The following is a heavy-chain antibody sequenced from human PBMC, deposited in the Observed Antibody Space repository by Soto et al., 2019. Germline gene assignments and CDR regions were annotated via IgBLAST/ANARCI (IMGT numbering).Heavy chain of an antibody. V-gene: IGHV3-21*01. CDR2: ISSSSSYI. Sequence: GGSLRLSCAASGFTFSSYSMNWVRQAPGKGLEWVSSISSSSSYIYYADSVKGRFNISREKAKNSPYLQMNSLRAEDTAVYYCARDQILGYCSSTSCYGDYDYWGQGTLVTVSS. D-gene: IGHD2-2*01. CDR3: ARDQILGYCSSTSCYGDYDY. CDR1: GFTFSSYS. J-gene: IGHJ4*02.